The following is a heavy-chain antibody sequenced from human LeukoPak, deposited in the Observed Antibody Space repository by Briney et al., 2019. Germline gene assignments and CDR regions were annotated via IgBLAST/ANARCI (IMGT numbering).Heavy chain of an antibody. J-gene: IGHJ5*02. CDR2: INHSGST. Sequence: SETLSLTCAVYGGSFGGYYWSWIRQPPGKGLEWIGEINHSGSTNYNPSLKSRVTISVDTSKNQFSLKLSSVTAADTAVYYCARTGGYCSGGSCYQNWFDPWGQGSLVTVSS. CDR1: GGSFGGYY. D-gene: IGHD2-15*01. CDR3: ARTGGYCSGGSCYQNWFDP. V-gene: IGHV4-34*01.